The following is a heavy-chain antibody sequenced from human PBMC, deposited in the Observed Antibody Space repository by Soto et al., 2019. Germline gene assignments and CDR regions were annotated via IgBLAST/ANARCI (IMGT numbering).Heavy chain of an antibody. CDR1: GYTFTSYG. CDR2: ISAYNGNT. J-gene: IGHJ5*02. D-gene: IGHD2-2*01. CDR3: ARDRCSSTSCSINWFDP. V-gene: IGHV1-18*01. Sequence: QVQLEQSGAEVKKPGASVKVSCKASGYTFTSYGISWVRQAPGQGLEWMGWISAYNGNTNYVQKFQGRVTMTTDTSTRTAYMELRSLRSDDTAVYYCARDRCSSTSCSINWFDPWGQGTLVTVSS.